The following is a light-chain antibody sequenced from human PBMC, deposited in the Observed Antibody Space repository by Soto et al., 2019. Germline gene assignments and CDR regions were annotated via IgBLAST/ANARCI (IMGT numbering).Light chain of an antibody. V-gene: IGKV1-6*01. CDR1: QGIRND. J-gene: IGKJ1*01. CDR2: AAS. Sequence: AIQMTQSPSSLSASVVDRVTITCLASQGIRNDLGWYQQKPGKAPKLLIYAASTLQSGVPSRFSGSGSGTGFTLTISSLQPEDCATYYCLQDYNYPWTFGQGTKVDIK. CDR3: LQDYNYPWT.